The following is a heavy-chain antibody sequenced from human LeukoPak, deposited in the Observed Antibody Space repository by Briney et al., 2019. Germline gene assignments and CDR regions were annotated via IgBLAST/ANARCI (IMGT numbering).Heavy chain of an antibody. CDR1: GYTFTSQD. V-gene: IGHV1-18*01. J-gene: IGHJ5*02. D-gene: IGHD5-24*01. Sequence: ASVKVSCKASGYTFTSQDISWVRQTPGQGLEWMGWISAHNGNAKYAQKFQGRVTLTRDMSTSTDYLELSSLRSEDTAVYYCARDNSVRDEAWWFNPWGQGTLVTVSS. CDR3: ARDNSVRDEAWWFNP. CDR2: ISAHNGNA.